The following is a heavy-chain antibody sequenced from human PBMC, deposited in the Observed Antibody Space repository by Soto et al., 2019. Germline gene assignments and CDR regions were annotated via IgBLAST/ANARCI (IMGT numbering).Heavy chain of an antibody. J-gene: IGHJ6*02. Sequence: QVQLVQSGAEVKKPGASVKVSCKASGYTFTSYGISWVRQAPGQGLEWMGWISAYNGNTNYAQKLQGRVTMTTDTSTSTAYVELRSLRSDDTAVYYCARDRFGSSGWYSYYYYGMDVWGQGTTVTVSS. CDR2: ISAYNGNT. CDR1: GYTFTSYG. V-gene: IGHV1-18*01. D-gene: IGHD6-19*01. CDR3: ARDRFGSSGWYSYYYYGMDV.